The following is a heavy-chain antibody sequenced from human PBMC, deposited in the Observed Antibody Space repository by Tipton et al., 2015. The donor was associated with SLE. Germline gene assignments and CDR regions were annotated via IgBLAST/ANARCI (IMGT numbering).Heavy chain of an antibody. CDR3: AKDAHCGGDCSIRYDAFDI. CDR1: GFTFSSYS. V-gene: IGHV3-21*04. J-gene: IGHJ3*02. CDR2: ISSSSSYI. Sequence: SLRLSCAASGFTFSSYSMNWVRQAPGKGLEWVSSISSSSSYIYYADSVKGRFTISRDNAKNSLYLQMNSLRAEDTAVYYCAKDAHCGGDCSIRYDAFDIWGQGTMVTVSS. D-gene: IGHD2-21*02.